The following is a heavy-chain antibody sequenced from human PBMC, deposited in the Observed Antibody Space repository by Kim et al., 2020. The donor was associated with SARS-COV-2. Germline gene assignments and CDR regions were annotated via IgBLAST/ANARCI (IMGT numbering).Heavy chain of an antibody. CDR1: GGSISSYY. CDR3: ARDRLGSGWTL. Sequence: SETLSLTCTVSGGSISSYYWSWIRQPPGKGLEWIGYIYYSGSTNYNPSLKSRVTISVDTSKNQFSLKLSSVTAADTAVYYCARDRLGSGWTLWGQGTLVTVSS. D-gene: IGHD6-19*01. CDR2: IYYSGST. J-gene: IGHJ4*02. V-gene: IGHV4-59*13.